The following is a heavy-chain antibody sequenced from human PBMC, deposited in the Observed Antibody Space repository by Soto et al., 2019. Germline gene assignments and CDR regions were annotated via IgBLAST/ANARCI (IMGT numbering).Heavy chain of an antibody. CDR3: ARDQEAGSFFPYSYAMDV. Sequence: DGSLRRSCATCGFTSSSYEMNWVRQAPGKGLEWVSYISSSGSTIYYADSVKGRFTISRDNAKNSLYLQMDSLRAEDTAVYYCARDQEAGSFFPYSYAMDVWGPGTTVTVFS. CDR1: GFTSSSYE. V-gene: IGHV3-48*03. D-gene: IGHD2-21*01. CDR2: ISSSGSTI. J-gene: IGHJ6*02.